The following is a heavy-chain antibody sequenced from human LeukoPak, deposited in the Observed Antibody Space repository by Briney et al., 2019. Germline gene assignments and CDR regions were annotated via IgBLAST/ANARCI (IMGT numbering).Heavy chain of an antibody. CDR3: AKRGIVIRAVIIVGFHKEAYYFDY. J-gene: IGHJ4*02. CDR1: GITLSNYG. CDR2: ISDSGGST. D-gene: IGHD3-10*01. Sequence: GGSLRLSCAVSGITLSNYGMSWVRQAPGKGLEWVAGISDSGGSTNYADSVKGRFIISRDNPKNTLYLQMNSLRAEDTAVYFCAKRGIVIRAVIIVGFHKEAYYFDYWGQGALVTVSS. V-gene: IGHV3-23*01.